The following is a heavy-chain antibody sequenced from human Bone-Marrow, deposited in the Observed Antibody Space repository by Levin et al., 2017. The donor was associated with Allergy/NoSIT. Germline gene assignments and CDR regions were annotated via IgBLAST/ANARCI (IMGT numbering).Heavy chain of an antibody. J-gene: IGHJ6*03. CDR3: AKWTHYQNYYYYYMDV. CDR2: ISYDGSNK. CDR1: GFTFSSYG. Sequence: GGSLRLSCAASGFTFSSYGMHWVRQAPGKGLEWVAVISYDGSNKYYADSVKGRFTISRDNSKNTLYLQMNSLRAEDTAVYYCAKWTHYQNYYYYYMDVWGKGTTVTVSS. D-gene: IGHD2-2*01. V-gene: IGHV3-30*18.